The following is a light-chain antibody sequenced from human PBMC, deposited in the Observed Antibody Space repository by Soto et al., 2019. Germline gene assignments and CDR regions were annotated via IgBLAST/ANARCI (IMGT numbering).Light chain of an antibody. Sequence: DIQLAQSPSSLSASVGDRVTITCRASQDITNNLAWYQQKPGEAPKLLIYDASTLQSGVTFRFSGRGSGTDFTLTINSPQPEDFSTYYCQQYYSAPYTFGQGTKLEIK. CDR2: DAS. V-gene: IGKV1-27*01. J-gene: IGKJ2*01. CDR3: QQYYSAPYT. CDR1: QDITNN.